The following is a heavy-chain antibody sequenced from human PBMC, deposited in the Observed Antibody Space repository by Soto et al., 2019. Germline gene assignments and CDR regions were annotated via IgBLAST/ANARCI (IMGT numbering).Heavy chain of an antibody. CDR3: ATKWLPDRAFDI. V-gene: IGHV1-69*02. D-gene: IGHD5-12*01. CDR1: GGTFSSYT. Sequence: QVLLVQSGAEVKKPGSSVKVSCKASGGTFSSYTLSWVRQAPGQGLEWMGRIIPILGRADYAPKFQGRVTITADKSTSTTYMELSSLRSEDTAVYYCATKWLPDRAFDIWGQGTMVTVS. J-gene: IGHJ3*02. CDR2: IIPILGRA.